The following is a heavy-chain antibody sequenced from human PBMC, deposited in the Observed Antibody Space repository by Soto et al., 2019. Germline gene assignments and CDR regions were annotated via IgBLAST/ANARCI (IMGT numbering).Heavy chain of an antibody. J-gene: IGHJ5*02. V-gene: IGHV4-39*01. Sequence: QLQLQESGPGLVKPSETLSLTCTVSGGSISSSSYYWGWIRQPPGKVLEWIRSIYYSGSTYYNPSLKSRVTISVDTSKNQFALMLSSVTAADTAVYYCARHPNLRRFNYDFWSGYYSNWFDPWGQGTLVTVSS. CDR3: ARHPNLRRFNYDFWSGYYSNWFDP. CDR2: IYYSGST. CDR1: GGSISSSSYY. D-gene: IGHD3-3*01.